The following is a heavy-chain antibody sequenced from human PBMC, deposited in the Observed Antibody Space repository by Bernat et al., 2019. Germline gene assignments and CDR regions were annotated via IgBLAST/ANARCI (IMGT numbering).Heavy chain of an antibody. CDR3: AKVPGSSGPYYFDY. V-gene: IGHV3-23*01. CDR2: ISGSGDST. Sequence: EVQLLASGGGLVQPGGSLRLSCAASGFTFSIYAMTWVRQTPGKGLEWVSGISGSGDSTYYADSVKGRLTISSDNSKNTLYLQMSSLRAEDTAVYSCAKVPGSSGPYYFDYWGQGTLVTVSS. J-gene: IGHJ4*02. D-gene: IGHD3-22*01. CDR1: GFTFSIYA.